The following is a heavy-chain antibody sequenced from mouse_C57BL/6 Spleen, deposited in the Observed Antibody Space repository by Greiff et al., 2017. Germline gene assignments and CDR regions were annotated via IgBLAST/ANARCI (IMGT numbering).Heavy chain of an antibody. CDR3: TRYHYGSFDY. Sequence: VQGVESGAELVRPGASVTLSCKASGYTFTDYEMHWVKQTPVHGLEWIGAIDPETGGTAYNQKFKGKAILTADKSSSTAYMELRSLTSEDSAVYYCTRYHYGSFDYWGQGTTLTVSS. D-gene: IGHD2-1*01. CDR2: IDPETGGT. V-gene: IGHV1-15*01. CDR1: GYTFTDYE. J-gene: IGHJ2*01.